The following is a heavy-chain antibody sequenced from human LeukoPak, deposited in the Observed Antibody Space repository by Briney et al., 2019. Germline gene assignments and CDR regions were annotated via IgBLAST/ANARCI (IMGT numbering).Heavy chain of an antibody. D-gene: IGHD2-2*01. CDR2: MSHDGSSK. V-gene: IGHV3-30*18. CDR1: GFTFSEYG. J-gene: IGHJ4*02. Sequence: GGSLRLSCAASGFTFSEYGMHWVRQAPGKGLEWVAVMSHDGSSKYYADSLKGRFTISRDNSKNTLYLQMNSLRAEDTAVYNCAKSGCSSTSCYVNYWGQGTLVIVSS. CDR3: AKSGCSSTSCYVNY.